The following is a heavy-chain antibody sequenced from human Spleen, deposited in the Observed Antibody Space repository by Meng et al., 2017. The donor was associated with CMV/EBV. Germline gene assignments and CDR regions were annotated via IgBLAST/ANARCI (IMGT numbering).Heavy chain of an antibody. J-gene: IGHJ4*02. CDR1: GGSFSGYY. Sequence: SETLSLTCEVYGGSFSGYYWSWIRQPPGKGLEWIVSIHYSGSTYYNPSLKSRVTISVDTSKNQFSLNLNSVTAAETALYYCARLDCSSNSCYSFDYWGQGILVTVSS. D-gene: IGHD2-2*01. CDR2: IHYSGST. V-gene: IGHV4-34*01. CDR3: ARLDCSSNSCYSFDY.